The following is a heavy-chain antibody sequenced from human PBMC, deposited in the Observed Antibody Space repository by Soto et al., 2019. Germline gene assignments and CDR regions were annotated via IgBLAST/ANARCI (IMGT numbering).Heavy chain of an antibody. D-gene: IGHD6-13*01. CDR3: ARGLRVAAAGTYYSYYGMDV. J-gene: IGHJ6*02. CDR2: INHSGST. Sequence: PSETLSLTCAVYGGSFSGYYCSWIRQPPGKGLEWIGEINHSGSTNYNPSLKSRVTISVDTSKNQFSLKLSSVTAADTAVYYCARGLRVAAAGTYYSYYGMDVWGQGTTVTVSS. V-gene: IGHV4-34*01. CDR1: GGSFSGYY.